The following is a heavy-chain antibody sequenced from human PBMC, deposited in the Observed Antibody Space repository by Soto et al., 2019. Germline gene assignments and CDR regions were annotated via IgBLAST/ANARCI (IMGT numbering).Heavy chain of an antibody. Sequence: PGGSLRLSCAASGFTFSSYSLHWVRQAPGKGLEWVAVISYDGSNKYYADSVKGRFTISRDNSKNTLYLQMNSLRAEDTAVYYRASPNKGRNYVFWGGTKNYSYGMDVGGQGTRVTVPS. CDR3: ASPNKGRNYVFWGGTKNYSYGMDV. CDR1: GFTFSSYS. D-gene: IGHD3-3*01. V-gene: IGHV3-30-3*01. J-gene: IGHJ6*02. CDR2: ISYDGSNK.